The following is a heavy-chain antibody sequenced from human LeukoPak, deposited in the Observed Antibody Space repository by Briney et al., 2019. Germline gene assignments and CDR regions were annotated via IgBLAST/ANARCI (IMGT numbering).Heavy chain of an antibody. D-gene: IGHD1-26*01. Sequence: GGSLRLSCAASEFRFSSYVMSWIRQAPGKGLEWVSGISGSGSTTHYADSVKGRFTISRDNSKNTLYLQMNSLRAEDTAVYYCAIFTSGRFDYWGQGTLVTVSS. CDR3: AIFTSGRFDY. V-gene: IGHV3-23*01. CDR2: ISGSGSTT. J-gene: IGHJ4*02. CDR1: EFRFSSYV.